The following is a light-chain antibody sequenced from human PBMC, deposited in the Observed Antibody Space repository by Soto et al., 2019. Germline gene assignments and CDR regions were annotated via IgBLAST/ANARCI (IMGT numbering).Light chain of an antibody. Sequence: EIVMTQSPATLSVSLGERATLSCRASQSVSSNLAWYQQKPGQAPRLLIYRASSRASGIPARFSGRGSGTEFTLTISGLQSEDFAVYYCQQCNSYSWTFGQGTKVEIK. CDR2: RAS. CDR1: QSVSSN. J-gene: IGKJ1*01. CDR3: QQCNSYSWT. V-gene: IGKV3-15*01.